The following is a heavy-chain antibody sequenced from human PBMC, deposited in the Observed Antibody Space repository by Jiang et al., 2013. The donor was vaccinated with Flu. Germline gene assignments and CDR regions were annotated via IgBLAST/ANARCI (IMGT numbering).Heavy chain of an antibody. V-gene: IGHV4-34*01. J-gene: IGHJ4*02. D-gene: IGHD4-23*01. CDR2: SIIVEV. CDR3: ARDYGDNSGAYSGPYDY. Sequence: SWIRQPPREGGWSGLGKSIIVEVLPTTRPSKSRVTISVDTSKNQFSLKLSSVTAADTAVYYCARDYGDNSGAYSGPYDYWDQGTLVTVSS.